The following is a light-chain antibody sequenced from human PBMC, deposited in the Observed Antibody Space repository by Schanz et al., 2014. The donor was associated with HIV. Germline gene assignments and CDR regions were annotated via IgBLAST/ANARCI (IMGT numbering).Light chain of an antibody. CDR3: AAWDVNMNGPV. CDR2: RNN. Sequence: QSVLTQPPSASGTPGQRVTISCSGSSSNIGNNYVYWYQQVPGTAPKVLIYRNNQRPSGVPDRFSASKSGTSASLAISGLQSEDEADYYCAAWDVNMNGPVFGGGTKLTV. CDR1: SSNIGNNY. J-gene: IGLJ2*01. V-gene: IGLV1-47*01.